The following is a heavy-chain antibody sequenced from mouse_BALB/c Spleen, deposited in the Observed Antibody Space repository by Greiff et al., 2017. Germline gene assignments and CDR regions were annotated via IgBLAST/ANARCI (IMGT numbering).Heavy chain of an antibody. D-gene: IGHD2-14*01. CDR3: ARNYRYEGYAMDY. Sequence: EVQRVESGGGLVQPGGSLKLSCAASGFTFSSYTMSWVRQTPEKRLEWVAYISNGGGSTYYPDTVKGRFTISRDNAKNTLYLQMSSLKSEDTAMYYCARNYRYEGYAMDYWGQGTSVTVSS. V-gene: IGHV5-12-2*01. CDR2: ISNGGGST. CDR1: GFTFSSYT. J-gene: IGHJ4*01.